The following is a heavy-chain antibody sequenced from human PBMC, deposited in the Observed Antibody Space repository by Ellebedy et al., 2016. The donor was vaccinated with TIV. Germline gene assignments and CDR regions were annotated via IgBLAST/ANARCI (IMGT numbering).Heavy chain of an antibody. J-gene: IGHJ6*03. Sequence: SVKVSCXASGYTFTSYDINWVRQATGQGLEWMGGIIPIFGTANYAQKFQGRVTITADESTSTAYMELSSLRSEDTAVYYCARGPLDYYGSGREANRITYYYYYYMDVWGKGTTVTVSS. V-gene: IGHV1-69*13. CDR2: IIPIFGTA. CDR3: ARGPLDYYGSGREANRITYYYYYYMDV. D-gene: IGHD3-10*01. CDR1: GYTFTSYD.